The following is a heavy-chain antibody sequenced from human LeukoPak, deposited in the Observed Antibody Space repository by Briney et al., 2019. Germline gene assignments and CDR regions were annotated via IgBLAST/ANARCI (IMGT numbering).Heavy chain of an antibody. Sequence: GGSLRLSCAASGFTFSDYYMSWIRQAPGKGLEWVSYISSSGSTIYYADSVKGRFTISRDNAKNSLYLQMNSLRAEDTAVYYCARDKRSSGWYDSGEWYFDYWGQGTLDTVSS. CDR3: ARDKRSSGWYDSGEWYFDY. CDR2: ISSSGSTI. D-gene: IGHD6-19*01. CDR1: GFTFSDYY. V-gene: IGHV3-11*01. J-gene: IGHJ4*02.